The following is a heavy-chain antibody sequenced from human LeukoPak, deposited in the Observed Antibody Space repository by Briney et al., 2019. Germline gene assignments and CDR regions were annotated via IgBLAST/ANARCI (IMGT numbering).Heavy chain of an antibody. CDR2: IYSGGST. CDR1: GFTVSSNY. J-gene: IGHJ4*02. V-gene: IGHV3-66*02. CDR3: ARAHPPPRRDGYNFARINDY. Sequence: PGGSLRLSCAASGFTVSSNYMSWVRQAPGKGLEWVSVIYSGGSTYYADSVKGRFTISRDNSKNTLYLQMNSLRAEDTAVYYCARAHPPPRRDGYNFARINDYWGQGTLVTVSS. D-gene: IGHD5-24*01.